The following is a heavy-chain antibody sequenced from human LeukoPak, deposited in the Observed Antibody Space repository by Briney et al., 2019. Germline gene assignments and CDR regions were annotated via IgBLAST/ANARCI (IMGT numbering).Heavy chain of an antibody. Sequence: ASVKVSCKASGYTFTSYYMHWVRQAPGQGLEWMGIINPSGGSTSYAQKFQGRVTMTRDTSTSTVYMELSSLRSEDTAAYYCARDFGYYGSGSYSSDAFDIWGQGTMVTVSS. D-gene: IGHD3-10*01. CDR2: INPSGGST. J-gene: IGHJ3*02. CDR1: GYTFTSYY. CDR3: ARDFGYYGSGSYSSDAFDI. V-gene: IGHV1-46*01.